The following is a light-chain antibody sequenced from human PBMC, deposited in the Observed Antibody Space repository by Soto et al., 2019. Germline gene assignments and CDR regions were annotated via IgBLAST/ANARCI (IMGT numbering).Light chain of an antibody. CDR1: QSVSNY. CDR3: QQYKNWPPIT. V-gene: IGKV3-15*01. J-gene: IGKJ5*01. Sequence: EIVMTQSPATLSVSPGERATLSCRASQSVSNYLAWYQQRPGQSPRLLIYGASSRATGIPARFSGSGSGTEFTLTISSLQSEDFAVYYCQQYKNWPPITFGQGTRLEIK. CDR2: GAS.